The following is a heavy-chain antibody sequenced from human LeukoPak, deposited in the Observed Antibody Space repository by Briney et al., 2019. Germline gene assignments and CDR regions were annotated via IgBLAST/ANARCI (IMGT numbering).Heavy chain of an antibody. CDR2: IKSKTDGGTT. V-gene: IGHV3-15*01. CDR1: GFTFSNAW. D-gene: IGHD2-21*02. CDR3: TREAVTADGYFDY. J-gene: IGHJ4*03. Sequence: GGSLSLSCAASGFTFSNAWMTWVRQAPGKGLEWVGRIKSKTDGGTTDYAAPVTGRFTISRDDSKNTLYLQMNSLKTEDTAVYYCTREAVTADGYFDYWGKGTPVSSSS.